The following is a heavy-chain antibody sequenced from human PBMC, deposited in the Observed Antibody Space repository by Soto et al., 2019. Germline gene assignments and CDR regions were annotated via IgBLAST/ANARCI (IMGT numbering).Heavy chain of an antibody. CDR2: IYYSGST. J-gene: IGHJ5*02. CDR3: ARIRDNIWFGELYNWFDP. V-gene: IGHV4-31*03. D-gene: IGHD3-10*01. CDR1: GGSISSGGYY. Sequence: SETLSLTCTVSGGSISSGGYYWSWIRQHPGKGLEWIGYIYYSGSTYYNPSLKSRVTISVDTSKNQFSLKLSSVTAADTAVYYCARIRDNIWFGELYNWFDPWGQGTLVTVSS.